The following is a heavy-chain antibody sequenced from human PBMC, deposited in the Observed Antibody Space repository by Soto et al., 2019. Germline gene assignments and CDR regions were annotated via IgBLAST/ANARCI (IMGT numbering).Heavy chain of an antibody. Sequence: PGGSLRHSCAASGFTFSSYGMHWVRQAPGKGLEWVAVISYDGSNKYYADSVKGRFTISRDNSKNTLYLQMNSLRAEDTAVYYCAKDLVPAAISYYYYYGMDVWGQGTTVTVSS. CDR2: ISYDGSNK. J-gene: IGHJ6*02. D-gene: IGHD2-2*01. V-gene: IGHV3-30*18. CDR3: AKDLVPAAISYYYYYGMDV. CDR1: GFTFSSYG.